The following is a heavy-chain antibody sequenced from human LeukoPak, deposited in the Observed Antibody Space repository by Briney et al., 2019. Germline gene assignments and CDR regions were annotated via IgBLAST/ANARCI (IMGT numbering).Heavy chain of an antibody. CDR3: AREDQKQWQEPIDY. D-gene: IGHD6-19*01. Sequence: GGSLRLSCAASGFTFSSYSMNWVRQAPGKWLEWVSSISSSSSYIYYADSVKGRFTISRDNAKNSLYLQMNSLRAEDAAVYYCAREDQKQWQEPIDYWGQGTLVTVSS. V-gene: IGHV3-21*01. CDR2: ISSSSSYI. CDR1: GFTFSSYS. J-gene: IGHJ4*02.